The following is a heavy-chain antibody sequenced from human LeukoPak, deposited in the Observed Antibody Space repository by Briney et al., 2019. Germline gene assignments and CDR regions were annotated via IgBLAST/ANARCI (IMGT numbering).Heavy chain of an antibody. Sequence: SETLSLTCAVSGVSISSGGYSWSWIRQPPGKGLEWIGYIYHSGSTYYNPSLKSRVTISVDRSKNQFSLKLSSVTAADTAVYYCASSSGYYYYDYWGQGTLVTVSS. CDR2: IYHSGST. V-gene: IGHV4-30-2*01. CDR1: GVSISSGGYS. CDR3: ASSSGYYYYDY. D-gene: IGHD3-22*01. J-gene: IGHJ4*02.